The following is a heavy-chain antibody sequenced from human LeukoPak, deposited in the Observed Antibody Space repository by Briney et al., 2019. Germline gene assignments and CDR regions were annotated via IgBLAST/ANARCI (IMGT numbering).Heavy chain of an antibody. CDR2: ISSSSSYI. CDR1: AFIFSGHW. V-gene: IGHV3-21*01. J-gene: IGHJ4*02. Sequence: GGSLRLSCEGSAFIFSGHWMNWVRQTPGKGLEWVSSISSSSSYIYYADSVKGRFTISRDNAKNSLYLQMNSLRAEDTAVYYCAREVTHDYWGQGTLVTVSS. CDR3: AREVTHDY.